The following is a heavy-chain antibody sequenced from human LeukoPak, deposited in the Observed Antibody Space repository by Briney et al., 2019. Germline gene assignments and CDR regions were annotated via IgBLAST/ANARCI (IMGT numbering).Heavy chain of an antibody. D-gene: IGHD1-26*01. Sequence: ASVKVSCKASGYTFTSYGISWVRQAPGQGLEWMGWISAYNGNTNYAQKLQGRVTMTTDTSTSTAYMELRSLRSDDTAVYYCARVLIEWELPPNYYYMDVWGKGTTVTVSS. V-gene: IGHV1-18*01. CDR1: GYTFTSYG. CDR3: ARVLIEWELPPNYYYMDV. J-gene: IGHJ6*03. CDR2: ISAYNGNT.